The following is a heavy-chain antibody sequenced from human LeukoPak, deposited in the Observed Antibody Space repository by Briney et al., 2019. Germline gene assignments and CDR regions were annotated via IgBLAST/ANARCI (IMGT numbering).Heavy chain of an antibody. V-gene: IGHV3-30*02. J-gene: IGHJ4*02. Sequence: GGSLRLSSAASGFTFSSYGMHWVRQAPGKGLEWVAFIRYDGSNKYYADSVKGRFTISRDNSKNTLYLQMNSLRAEDTAVYYCAKGSIVVVPAAPNYWGQGTLVTVSS. CDR2: IRYDGSNK. CDR3: AKGSIVVVPAAPNY. CDR1: GFTFSSYG. D-gene: IGHD2-2*01.